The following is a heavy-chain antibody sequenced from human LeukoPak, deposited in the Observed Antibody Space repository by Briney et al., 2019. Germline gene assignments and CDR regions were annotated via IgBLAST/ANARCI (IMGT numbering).Heavy chain of an antibody. Sequence: GESLKISCKGSGYSFTSYWIGWVRQLPGKGLEWMGIMYPGDSDTRYSPSFQGQVIISVDKSISTAYLQWSSLKASDTAMYYCARPRRGYNYLAFDIWGQGTMVTVSS. J-gene: IGHJ3*02. CDR1: GYSFTSYW. D-gene: IGHD5-24*01. CDR3: ARPRRGYNYLAFDI. CDR2: MYPGDSDT. V-gene: IGHV5-51*01.